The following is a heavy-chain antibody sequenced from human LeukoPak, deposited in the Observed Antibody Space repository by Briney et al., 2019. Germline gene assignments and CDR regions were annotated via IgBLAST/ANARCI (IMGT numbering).Heavy chain of an antibody. J-gene: IGHJ3*02. D-gene: IGHD4-23*01. CDR3: AKDKRGGNYGGSAFDI. V-gene: IGHV3-9*01. CDR1: GFTFDDYA. CDR2: ISWNSGSI. Sequence: GGSLRLSCAASGFTFDDYAMHWVRQAPGKGLEWVSGISWNSGSIGYADSVKGRFTISRDNAKNSLYLQMNSLRAEDTALYYCAKDKRGGNYGGSAFDIWGQGTMVTVSS.